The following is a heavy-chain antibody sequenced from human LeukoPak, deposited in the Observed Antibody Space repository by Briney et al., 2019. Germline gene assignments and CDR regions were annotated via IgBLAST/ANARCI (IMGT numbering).Heavy chain of an antibody. Sequence: GGSLRLSCAASGFTFISYGMNWVRQAPGKGLEWVSGITGSGGNRYYADSVKGRFTISRDNSKNTLYLQMNSLRAEDTAVYYCAKDDNYIRFLSWGQGTLVTVSS. CDR1: GFTFISYG. D-gene: IGHD3-16*01. CDR2: ITGSGGNR. CDR3: AKDDNYIRFLS. V-gene: IGHV3-23*01. J-gene: IGHJ5*02.